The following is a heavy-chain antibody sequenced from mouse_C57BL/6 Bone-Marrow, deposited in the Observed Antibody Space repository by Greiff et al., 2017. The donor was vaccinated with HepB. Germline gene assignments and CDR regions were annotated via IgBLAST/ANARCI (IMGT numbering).Heavy chain of an antibody. CDR2: ISSGSSTI. D-gene: IGHD1-1*01. CDR3: AWITTVVATEYFDV. CDR1: GFTFSDYG. J-gene: IGHJ1*03. Sequence: EVQGVESGGGLVKPGGSLKLSCAASGFTFSDYGMHWVRQAPEKGLEWVAYISSGSSTIYYAATVKGRFTISRDNAKNTLFLQMTSLRSEDTAMYYCAWITTVVATEYFDVWGTGTTVTVSS. V-gene: IGHV5-17*01.